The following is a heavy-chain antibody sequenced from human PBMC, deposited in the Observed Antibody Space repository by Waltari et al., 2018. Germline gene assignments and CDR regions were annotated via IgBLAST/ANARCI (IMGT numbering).Heavy chain of an antibody. J-gene: IGHJ4*02. CDR2: IYVDGTKI. D-gene: IGHD6-13*01. Sequence: QVQLVESGGGVVQPGRSLSLSCEPSGFVFRYHDMHWVRQAPGKGLEWVALIYVDGTKIYYADSVKGRFTISRDNSKNTLYLQINSLRDEDTAVYYCAREEPSYSLDYWGQGTLVTVSS. CDR1: GFVFRYHD. CDR3: AREEPSYSLDY. V-gene: IGHV3-33*01.